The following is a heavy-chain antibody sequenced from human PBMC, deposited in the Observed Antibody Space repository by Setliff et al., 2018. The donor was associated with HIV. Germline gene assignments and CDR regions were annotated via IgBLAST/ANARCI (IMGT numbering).Heavy chain of an antibody. V-gene: IGHV1-46*01. CDR2: INPGGGST. CDR1: GYTFTSYY. CDR3: ARGWGGQDSYYYGMDV. J-gene: IGHJ6*02. D-gene: IGHD3-16*01. Sequence: ASVKVSCKASGYTFTSYYMHWVRQAPGQGLEWMGVINPGGGSTTYAQKFQGRVTMTRDASTSTVYMELSSLRSQDTAMYYCARGWGGQDSYYYGMDVWGQGTTVTVSS.